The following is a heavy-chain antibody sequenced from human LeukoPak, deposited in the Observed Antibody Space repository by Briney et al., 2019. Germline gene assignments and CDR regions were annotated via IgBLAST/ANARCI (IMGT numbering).Heavy chain of an antibody. CDR1: GGTFSSYA. V-gene: IGHV1-69*06. D-gene: IGHD5-12*01. Sequence: ASVKVSCKASGGTFSSYAISWVRQAPGQGPEWMGGIIPIFGTANYAQKFQGRVTITADKSTSTAYMELSSLRSEDTAVYYCGIVATKVDYWGQGTLVTVSS. J-gene: IGHJ4*02. CDR2: IIPIFGTA. CDR3: GIVATKVDY.